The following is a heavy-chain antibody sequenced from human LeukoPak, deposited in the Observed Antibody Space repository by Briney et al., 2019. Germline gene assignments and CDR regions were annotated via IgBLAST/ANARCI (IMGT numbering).Heavy chain of an antibody. CDR3: ARANSRGALSYYGMDV. J-gene: IGHJ6*02. D-gene: IGHD6-19*01. CDR2: IIPILGIA. CDR1: GGTFSSYA. V-gene: IGHV1-69*04. Sequence: SVKVSCKASGGTFSSYAISWVRQAPGQGLEWMGRIIPILGIANYAQKLQGRVTMTTDTSTSTAYMELRSLRSDDTAVYYCARANSRGALSYYGMDVWGQGTTVTVSS.